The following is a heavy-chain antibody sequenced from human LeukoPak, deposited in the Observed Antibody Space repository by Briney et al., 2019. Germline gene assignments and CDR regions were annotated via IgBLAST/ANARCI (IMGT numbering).Heavy chain of an antibody. Sequence: PGGSLRLSCAASGFTFSGYEMNWVRQAPGKGLEWVSYISNSGNIIYYADSVKGRFTISRDNAKNSLYLQMNSLRAEDTAIYYRARVAVHSTGWYPSTSDHWGQGTLVTVSS. D-gene: IGHD6-19*01. CDR3: ARVAVHSTGWYPSTSDH. J-gene: IGHJ4*02. CDR2: ISNSGNII. V-gene: IGHV3-48*03. CDR1: GFTFSGYE.